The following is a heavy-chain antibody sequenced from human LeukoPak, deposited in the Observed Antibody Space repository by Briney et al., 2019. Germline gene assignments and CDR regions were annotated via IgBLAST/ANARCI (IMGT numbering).Heavy chain of an antibody. V-gene: IGHV1-18*04. CDR2: ISAYNGNT. CDR1: GYTFTGYY. Sequence: ASVKVSCKASGYTFTGYYMHWVRQAPGQGLEWMGWISAYNGNTNYAQKLQGRVTMTTDTSTSTAYMELRSLRSDDTAVYYCARVWVYCSSTSCYLCDYWGQGTLVTVSS. J-gene: IGHJ4*02. CDR3: ARVWVYCSSTSCYLCDY. D-gene: IGHD2-2*01.